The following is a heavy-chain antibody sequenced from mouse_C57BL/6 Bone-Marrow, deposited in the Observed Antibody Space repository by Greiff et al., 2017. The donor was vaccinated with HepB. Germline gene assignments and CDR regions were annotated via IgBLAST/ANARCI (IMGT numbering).Heavy chain of an antibody. Sequence: VHFQQPGTKLVKPGASVKLSCKALGNPFTSYWSHGVNQRPGQGLEWSGNINPSNGGTNYNEKFKSKATLTVDKSSSTAYMQLSSLTSEDAAVYYCARPSYYWYFDVWGTGTTVTVSS. V-gene: IGHV1-53*01. J-gene: IGHJ1*03. CDR1: GNPFTSYW. CDR3: ARPSYYWYFDV. CDR2: INPSNGGT.